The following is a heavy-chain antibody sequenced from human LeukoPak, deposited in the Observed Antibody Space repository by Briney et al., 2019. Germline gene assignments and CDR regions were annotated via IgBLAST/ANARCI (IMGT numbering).Heavy chain of an antibody. Sequence: PSETLSLTCAVYGGSFSGYYWSWIRQPPGKGLEWIGEINHSGNTNYNPSLKSRVTISVDTPKNQFSLKLSSVTAADTAVYYCARTYSSSSRLDFWGQGSLVTVSS. CDR3: ARTYSSSSRLDF. D-gene: IGHD6-6*01. V-gene: IGHV4-34*01. CDR2: INHSGNT. CDR1: GGSFSGYY. J-gene: IGHJ4*02.